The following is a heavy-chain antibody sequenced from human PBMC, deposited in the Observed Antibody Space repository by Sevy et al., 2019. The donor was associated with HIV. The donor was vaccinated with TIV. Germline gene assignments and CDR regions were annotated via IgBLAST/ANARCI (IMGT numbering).Heavy chain of an antibody. CDR3: ARSVYGSGTYLNDY. CDR2: VDPNSGGT. V-gene: IGHV1-2*02. J-gene: IGHJ4*02. Sequence: ASVKVSCKASGYMFTGYYVHWVRQAPGQGLEWMGWVDPNSGGTNYGQKFQGRVTMTSDTSISTAYMELSGLRSDDTAVYYCARSVYGSGTYLNDYWGQGPLVTVSS. D-gene: IGHD3-10*01. CDR1: GYMFTGYY.